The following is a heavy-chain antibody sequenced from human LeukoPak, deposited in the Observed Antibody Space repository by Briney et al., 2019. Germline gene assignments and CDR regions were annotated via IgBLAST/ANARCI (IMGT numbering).Heavy chain of an antibody. D-gene: IGHD5-12*01. CDR1: GFTFSSYW. V-gene: IGHV3-7*01. J-gene: IGHJ4*02. CDR3: ARAGGYASSWAY. Sequence: GGSLRLSCAASGFTFSSYWMSWVRQAPGKRLEWVANIKQDGSEKNYVDSVKGRFTISRDNAKNSLELQMNSLRDEDTAVYYCARAGGYASSWAYWGQGTLVTVSS. CDR2: IKQDGSEK.